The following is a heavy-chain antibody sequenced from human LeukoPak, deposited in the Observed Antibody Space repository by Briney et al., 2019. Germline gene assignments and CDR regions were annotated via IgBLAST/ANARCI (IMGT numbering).Heavy chain of an antibody. V-gene: IGHV3-23*01. CDR3: AKDFSRAAAGILGN. CDR2: ISGSGGST. J-gene: IGHJ4*02. CDR1: GFTFSSYA. Sequence: PGGSLRLSCAASGFTFSSYAMSWVRQAPGKGLEWVSAISGSGGSTYYAGSVKGRFTISRDNSKNTLYLQMNSLRAEDTAVYYCAKDFSRAAAGILGNWGQGTLVTVSS. D-gene: IGHD6-13*01.